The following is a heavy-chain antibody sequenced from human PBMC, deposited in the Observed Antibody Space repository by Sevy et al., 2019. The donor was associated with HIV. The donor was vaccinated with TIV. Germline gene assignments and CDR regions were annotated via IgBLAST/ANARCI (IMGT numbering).Heavy chain of an antibody. CDR3: ARGRNSGSYYGIYGAFDI. V-gene: IGHV4-34*01. Sequence: SETLSLTCAVYGGSFSGYYWSWIRQPPGKGLEWIGEINHSGNTNYNPSLKSRVTISVDTSKNQFSLKLSSVTAADTAVYYCARGRNSGSYYGIYGAFDIWGQGTMVTVSS. D-gene: IGHD1-26*01. J-gene: IGHJ3*02. CDR2: INHSGNT. CDR1: GGSFSGYY.